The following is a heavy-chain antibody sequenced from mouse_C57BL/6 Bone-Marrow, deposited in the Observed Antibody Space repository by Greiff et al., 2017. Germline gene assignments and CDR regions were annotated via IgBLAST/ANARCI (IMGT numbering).Heavy chain of an antibody. CDR3: AMNDRFAY. V-gene: IGHV1-84*01. CDR1: GYTFTDYS. J-gene: IGHJ3*01. Sequence: QVQLQQSGPGLVKPGASVKISCKASGYTFTDYSMNWVTQTPGQRLEWIAWISPGGGNTKYPEKLKGKATLSGDKSNSTAYLQLSRLTSEDSAVYYCAMNDRFAYWGQGTLVTVSA. CDR2: ISPGGGNT.